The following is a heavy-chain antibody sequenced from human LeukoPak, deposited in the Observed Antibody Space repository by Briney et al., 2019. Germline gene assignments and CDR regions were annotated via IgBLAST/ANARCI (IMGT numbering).Heavy chain of an antibody. V-gene: IGHV3-48*03. CDR3: ARVAGYSSGWLAFDY. D-gene: IGHD6-19*01. CDR1: GFTFSSYE. Sequence: GGSLRLSCAASGFTFSSYEMNWVRQAPGKGLEWVSYISSSGSTIYYADSVKGRFTISRDNAKNSLYLQMNSLRAEDTAVYYCARVAGYSSGWLAFDYWGQGTLVTVFS. CDR2: ISSSGSTI. J-gene: IGHJ4*02.